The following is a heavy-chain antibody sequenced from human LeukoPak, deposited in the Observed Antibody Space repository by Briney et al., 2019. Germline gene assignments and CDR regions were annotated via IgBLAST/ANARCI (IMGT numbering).Heavy chain of an antibody. J-gene: IGHJ4*02. D-gene: IGHD3-10*01. Sequence: SETLSLTCTVSGDSISGYYWSWIRQPPGKGLEWIGNIYYSGSTNYNPSLKSRVSISLDMSKNQFSLKLSSVTAADTAVYYCARVGQYYYGSGSYRTLYFDYWGQGTLVTVSS. V-gene: IGHV4-59*08. CDR1: GDSISGYY. CDR2: IYYSGST. CDR3: ARVGQYYYGSGSYRTLYFDY.